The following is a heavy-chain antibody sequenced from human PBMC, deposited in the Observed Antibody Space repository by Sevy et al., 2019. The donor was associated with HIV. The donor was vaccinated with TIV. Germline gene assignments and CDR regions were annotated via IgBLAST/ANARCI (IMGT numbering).Heavy chain of an antibody. V-gene: IGHV3-11*06. CDR1: GFTFSDYY. D-gene: IGHD6-13*01. Sequence: GGSLRLSCAASGFTFSDYYMSWIRQAPGKGLEWVSYISSGSSYTNYADSVKGRFTISRDNARNSLYLQMNSLRAEDTAVYYCATDSRVYSSSHFDYWGQGIRVTVSS. J-gene: IGHJ4*02. CDR3: ATDSRVYSSSHFDY. CDR2: ISSGSSYT.